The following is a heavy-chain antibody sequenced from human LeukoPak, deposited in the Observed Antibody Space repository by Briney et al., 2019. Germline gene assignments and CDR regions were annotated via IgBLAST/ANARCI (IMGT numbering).Heavy chain of an antibody. J-gene: IGHJ4*02. CDR1: GFTFSSYA. V-gene: IGHV3-23*01. D-gene: IGHD5-18*01. Sequence: GGSLRLSCAASGFTFSSYAMSWVRQAPGKGLEWVSAISGSGGSTYYADSVKGRFTISRDNFKNTLDLQMNSLRAEDTALYYCAREYIQYSYGCGGAVYWGQGTLVTVSS. CDR3: AREYIQYSYGCGGAVY. CDR2: ISGSGGST.